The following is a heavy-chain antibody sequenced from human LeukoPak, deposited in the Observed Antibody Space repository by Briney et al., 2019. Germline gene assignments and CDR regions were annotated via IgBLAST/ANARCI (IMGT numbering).Heavy chain of an antibody. J-gene: IGHJ6*02. D-gene: IGHD4-17*01. Sequence: GRSLRLSCAASGFTFSSYGMHWVRQAPGKGLEWVAVISYDGSNKYYADSVKGRFTISRDNSKNTLYLQMNSLRAEDTAVYYCAKDLGDYPQYYYYGMDVRGQGTTVTVSS. CDR1: GFTFSSYG. CDR2: ISYDGSNK. V-gene: IGHV3-30*18. CDR3: AKDLGDYPQYYYYGMDV.